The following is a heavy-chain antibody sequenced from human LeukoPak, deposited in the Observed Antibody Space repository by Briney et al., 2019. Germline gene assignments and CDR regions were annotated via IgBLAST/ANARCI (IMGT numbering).Heavy chain of an antibody. CDR1: GFTFSSYA. D-gene: IGHD2-15*01. CDR3: AKEGCSGGSCYSGPPDP. J-gene: IGHJ5*02. Sequence: GGSLRLSCAASGFTFSSYAMHWVRQAPGKGLEWVAVISYDGSNKYYADSVKGRFTISRDNSKNTLYLQMNSLRAEDTAVYYCAKEGCSGGSCYSGPPDPWGQGTLVTVSS. CDR2: ISYDGSNK. V-gene: IGHV3-30-3*01.